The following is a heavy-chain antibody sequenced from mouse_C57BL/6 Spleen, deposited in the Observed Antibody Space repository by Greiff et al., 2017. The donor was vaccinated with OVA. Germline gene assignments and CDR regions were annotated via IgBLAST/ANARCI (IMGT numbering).Heavy chain of an antibody. D-gene: IGHD1-1*01. J-gene: IGHJ3*01. V-gene: IGHV1-15*01. CDR1: GYTFTDYE. CDR2: IDPETGGT. CDR3: TAYGAGFAY. Sequence: QVHVKQSGAELVRPGASVTLSCKASGYTFTDYEMHWVKQTPVHGLEWIGAIDPETGGTAYNQKFKGKAILTADKSSSTAYMELRSLTSEDSAVYYCTAYGAGFAYWGQGTLVTVSA.